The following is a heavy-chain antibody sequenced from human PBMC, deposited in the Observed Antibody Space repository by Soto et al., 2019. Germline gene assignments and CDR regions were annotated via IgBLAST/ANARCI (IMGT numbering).Heavy chain of an antibody. Sequence: GASVKVSCKASGGTFSSYTISWVRQAPGQGLEWVGRIIPILGIANYAQKYQGRVTITADKSTSTAYMELSSLRSEDTAVYYCARDCSSTSCYEYNWFDPWGQGTLVTVSS. CDR1: GGTFSSYT. CDR3: ARDCSSTSCYEYNWFDP. J-gene: IGHJ5*02. D-gene: IGHD2-2*01. CDR2: IIPILGIA. V-gene: IGHV1-69*04.